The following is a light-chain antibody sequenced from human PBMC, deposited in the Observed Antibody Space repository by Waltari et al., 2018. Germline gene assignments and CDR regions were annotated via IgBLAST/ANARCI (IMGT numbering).Light chain of an antibody. J-gene: IGLJ2*01. Sequence: QAALTQSPSVSGSPGQSVTISCTGTSSDIGGYNRFSWYQQHPGKAPKLMIYEVSSRPSGVSDRFSGSKSGNTASLIISGLQAEDEADYYCSSYASSSTLLFGGGTRLTVL. CDR1: SSDIGGYNR. V-gene: IGLV2-18*02. CDR2: EVS. CDR3: SSYASSSTLL.